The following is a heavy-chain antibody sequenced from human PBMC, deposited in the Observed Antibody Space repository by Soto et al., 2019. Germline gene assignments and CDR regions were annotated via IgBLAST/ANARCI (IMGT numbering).Heavy chain of an antibody. V-gene: IGHV1-46*01. D-gene: IGHD3-16*01. J-gene: IGHJ1*01. CDR1: ADTFTSYY. Sequence: VHVVQSGAEVKKPGASVKLSCKAPADTFTSYYIHWVRQAPGHGLEWLGISNPNGGSTRFPQTFHGSITRTTGTARSTVYMQLRRVGCEEQAAYYWARSPGGVVGIFIEGEHWLEQWGQASLVTVP. CDR3: ARSPGGVVGIFIEGEHWLEQ. CDR2: SNPNGGST.